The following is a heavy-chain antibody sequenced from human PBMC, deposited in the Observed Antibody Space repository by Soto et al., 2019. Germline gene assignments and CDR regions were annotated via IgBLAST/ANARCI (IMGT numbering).Heavy chain of an antibody. J-gene: IGHJ6*04. CDR2: IIPIFGTA. Sequence: ASVKVSCKASGGTFSSYAISWVRQAPGQGLEWMGGIIPIFGTANYAQKFQGRVTITADESTSTAYMEMSSLRYEDTAVYYCASVISRLGFSGGSCYPPYYYYGMDVWGKGTRVTVPS. V-gene: IGHV1-69*13. CDR1: GGTFSSYA. D-gene: IGHD2-15*01. CDR3: ASVISRLGFSGGSCYPPYYYYGMDV.